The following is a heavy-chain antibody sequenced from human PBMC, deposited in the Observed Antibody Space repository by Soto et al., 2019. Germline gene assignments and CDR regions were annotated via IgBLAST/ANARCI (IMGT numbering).Heavy chain of an antibody. J-gene: IGHJ4*02. V-gene: IGHV3-30-3*01. D-gene: IGHD6-13*01. CDR2: ISYDGSNK. CDR3: ARIYTAAGTGGRVFDY. Sequence: QVQLVESGGGVVQPGRSLRLSCAASGFTFSSYAMHWVRQAPGKGLEWVAVISYDGSNKYYADSVKGRFTISRDNSKNTLYLQMNSLRAEDTAVYYCARIYTAAGTGGRVFDYWGQGTLVTVSS. CDR1: GFTFSSYA.